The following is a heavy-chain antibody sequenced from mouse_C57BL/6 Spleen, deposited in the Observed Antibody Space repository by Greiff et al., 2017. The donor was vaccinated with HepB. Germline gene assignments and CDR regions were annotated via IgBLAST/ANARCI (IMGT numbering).Heavy chain of an antibody. V-gene: IGHV3-6*01. J-gene: IGHJ3*01. CDR2: ISYDGSN. D-gene: IGHD1-1*01. Sequence: ESGPGLVKPSQSLSLTCSVTGYSITSGYYWNWIRQFPGNKLEWMGYISYDGSNNYNPSLKNRISITRDTSKNQFFLKLNSVTTEDTATYYCARPYYYGREAWFAYWGQGTLVTVSA. CDR1: GYSITSGYY. CDR3: ARPYYYGREAWFAY.